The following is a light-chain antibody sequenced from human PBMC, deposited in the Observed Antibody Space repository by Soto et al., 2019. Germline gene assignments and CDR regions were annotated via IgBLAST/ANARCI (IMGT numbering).Light chain of an antibody. J-gene: IGKJ1*01. CDR2: KAS. CDR1: QSISSW. V-gene: IGKV1-5*03. Sequence: DIQMPHSPSTLSASVGDRVTITCRASQSISSWLAWYQQKPGTAPKLLIYKASTLQTGVPSRFSGSGSGTEFTLTISSLQPDDFATYYCQQYNDNWTFGQGTKV. CDR3: QQYNDNWT.